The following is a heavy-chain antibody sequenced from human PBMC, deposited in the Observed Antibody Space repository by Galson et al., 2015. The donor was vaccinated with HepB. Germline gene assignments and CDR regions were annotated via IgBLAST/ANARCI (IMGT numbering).Heavy chain of an antibody. J-gene: IGHJ4*02. Sequence: SVKVSCKASGGTFSSYAISWVRQAPGQGLEWMGGIIPIFGTANYAQKFQGRVTIIADESTSTAYVELSSLRSEDTAVYYCARGLGSGWTRGYYFDYWGQGTLVTVSS. D-gene: IGHD6-19*01. CDR3: ARGLGSGWTRGYYFDY. CDR1: GGTFSSYA. CDR2: IIPIFGTA. V-gene: IGHV1-69*13.